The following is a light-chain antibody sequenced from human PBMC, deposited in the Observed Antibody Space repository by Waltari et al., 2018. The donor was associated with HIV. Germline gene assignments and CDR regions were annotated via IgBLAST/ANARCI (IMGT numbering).Light chain of an antibody. CDR1: NSDIGTYDA. V-gene: IGLV2-8*01. J-gene: IGLJ3*02. CDR2: ELS. CDR3: SAYGSNNFVL. Sequence: VLTQAPSAYGSPGQSVAISCTVTNSDIGTYDAVSWYQHIPHKAPRLIIYELSERPAGVPDRFSGSKFHTTTASWTASDLQAEDEGEYFCSAYGSNNFVLFGGGTKLTGL.